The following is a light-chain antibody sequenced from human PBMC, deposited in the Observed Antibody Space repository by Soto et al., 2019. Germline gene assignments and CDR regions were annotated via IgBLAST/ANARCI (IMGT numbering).Light chain of an antibody. Sequence: QSALTQSASVSGSPGQSITISCTGTSSDVGGYNSVSWYQHHPGKAPKLMIYNVSNRPSGVSNRFSGSKSGNTASLTISGLQAEDEADYYCSSYTTSSTYVFGTGTKVTVL. CDR1: SSDVGGYNS. CDR2: NVS. CDR3: SSYTTSSTYV. V-gene: IGLV2-14*03. J-gene: IGLJ1*01.